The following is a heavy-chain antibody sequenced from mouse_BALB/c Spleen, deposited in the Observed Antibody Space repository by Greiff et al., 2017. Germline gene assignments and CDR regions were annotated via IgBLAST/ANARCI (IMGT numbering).Heavy chain of an antibody. D-gene: IGHD2-4*01. Sequence: QVQLQQSGAELVRPGSSVKISCKASGYAFSSYWMNWVKQRPGQGLEWIGQIYPGDGDTNYNGKFKGKATLTADKSSSTAYMQLSSLTSEDSAVYFCARPYDYDGGFAYWGQGTTLTVSS. CDR2: IYPGDGDT. CDR3: ARPYDYDGGFAY. CDR1: GYAFSSYW. J-gene: IGHJ2*01. V-gene: IGHV1-80*01.